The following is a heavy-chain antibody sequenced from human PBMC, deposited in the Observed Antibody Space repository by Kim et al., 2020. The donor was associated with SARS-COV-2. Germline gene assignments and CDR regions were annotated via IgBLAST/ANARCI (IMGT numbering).Heavy chain of an antibody. Sequence: GGSLRLSCAASGFTFSSYAMHWVRQAPGKGLEWVAVISYDGSNKYYADSVKGRFTISRDNSKNTLYLQMNSLRAEDTAVYYCARDCAGQLVMYYFDYWGQGTLVTVSS. CDR2: ISYDGSNK. D-gene: IGHD6-13*01. V-gene: IGHV3-30*04. CDR3: ARDCAGQLVMYYFDY. CDR1: GFTFSSYA. J-gene: IGHJ4*02.